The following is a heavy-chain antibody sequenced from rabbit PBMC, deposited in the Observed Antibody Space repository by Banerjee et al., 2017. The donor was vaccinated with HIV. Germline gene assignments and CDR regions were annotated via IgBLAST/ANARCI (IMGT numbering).Heavy chain of an antibody. J-gene: IGHJ4*01. CDR1: GFDFSSYG. CDR2: IYPGSSAIT. D-gene: IGHD4-2*01. V-gene: IGHV1S45*01. CDR3: ARDAYAGIGAAFKL. Sequence: QEQLVESGGGLVQPGGSLKLSCKASGFDFSSYGMSWVRQAPGKGLEWIACIYPGSSAITFYASWVNGRFTISKTSSTTVTLQVTSLTAADTATYFCARDAYAGIGAAFKLWGQGTLVTVS.